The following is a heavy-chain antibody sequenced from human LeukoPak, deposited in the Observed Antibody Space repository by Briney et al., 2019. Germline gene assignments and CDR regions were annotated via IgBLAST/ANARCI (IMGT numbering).Heavy chain of an antibody. Sequence: GGSLRLSCAASGLTVSRNYMSWVRQAPGKGLESVSVIYSGGSTYYAESVRGRFTISRDNAKNSLYLQMNSLRAEDTAVYYCARMARHGDYFDYWGQGTLVTVSS. CDR2: IYSGGST. J-gene: IGHJ4*02. V-gene: IGHV3-53*01. D-gene: IGHD4-17*01. CDR1: GLTVSRNY. CDR3: ARMARHGDYFDY.